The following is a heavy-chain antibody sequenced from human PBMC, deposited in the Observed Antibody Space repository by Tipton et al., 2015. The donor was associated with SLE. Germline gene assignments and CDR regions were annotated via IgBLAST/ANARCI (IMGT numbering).Heavy chain of an antibody. Sequence: LRLSCTVSGASINSGTYYWSWIRQPAGKGLEWIGNIYTSESTNYNPSLKSRVTISVNTSKNQFSLKLTSVTAADTAVYYCAREQWLVLWGYFDYWGQGSLVTVSS. J-gene: IGHJ4*02. CDR1: GASINSGTYY. V-gene: IGHV4-61*09. CDR3: AREQWLVLWGYFDY. CDR2: IYTSEST. D-gene: IGHD6-19*01.